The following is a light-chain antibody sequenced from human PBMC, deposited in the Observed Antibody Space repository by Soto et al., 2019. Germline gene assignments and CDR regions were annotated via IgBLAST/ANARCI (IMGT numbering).Light chain of an antibody. CDR1: SSDVGNYNY. CDR2: DVR. J-gene: IGLJ1*01. Sequence: QSALTQPRSVSGSPGQSVTISCTGTSSDVGNYNYVSWYQQHPGKAPKLMIYDVRKRPSGVPDRFSGSKSGNTASLTISGLQAEDEADYYCCSYAGSYTLYVFGTGTKVTVL. CDR3: CSYAGSYTLYV. V-gene: IGLV2-11*01.